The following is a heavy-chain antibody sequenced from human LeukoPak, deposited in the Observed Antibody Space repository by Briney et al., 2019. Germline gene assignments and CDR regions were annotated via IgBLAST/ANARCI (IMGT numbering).Heavy chain of an antibody. Sequence: GSLRLSCAASGFIFSSYSMNWVRQAPGKGLEWLSYISSPSTTIYYADSVKGRFTISRDNAQNSLYLQMNSLRAEDTAVYHCARCESVAGYDWWGQGTLVTVSS. D-gene: IGHD6-13*01. CDR1: GFIFSSYS. CDR2: ISSPSTTI. V-gene: IGHV3-48*04. CDR3: ARCESVAGYDW. J-gene: IGHJ4*02.